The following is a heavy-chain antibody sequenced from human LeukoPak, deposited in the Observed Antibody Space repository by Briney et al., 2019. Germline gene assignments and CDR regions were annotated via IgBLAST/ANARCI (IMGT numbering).Heavy chain of an antibody. J-gene: IGHJ3*02. V-gene: IGHV3-15*01. D-gene: IGHD3-10*01. Sequence: PGGSLRLSCAASGFTFSNAWMSWVRQAPGKGLEWVGRIKSKTDGGTTDYAAPVKGRFTISRDDSKNTLYLQMNSPKTEDTAVYYCTTDYYGSGSYYSAFDIWGQGTMVTVSS. CDR1: GFTFSNAW. CDR2: IKSKTDGGTT. CDR3: TTDYYGSGSYYSAFDI.